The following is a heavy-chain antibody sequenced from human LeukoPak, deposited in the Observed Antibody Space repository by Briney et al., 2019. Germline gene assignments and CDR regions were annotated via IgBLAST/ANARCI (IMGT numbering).Heavy chain of an antibody. J-gene: IGHJ4*02. Sequence: SETLSLTCTVSGGSISSYYWSWIRQPPGKGLEWIGYLYYSGSTNYNPSLKSRVTISVDTSKNQFSLKLSSVTAADTAVYYCARDSGPTAPFDYWGQGTLVTVSS. V-gene: IGHV4-59*01. CDR2: LYYSGST. CDR3: ARDSGPTAPFDY. D-gene: IGHD3-10*01. CDR1: GGSISSYY.